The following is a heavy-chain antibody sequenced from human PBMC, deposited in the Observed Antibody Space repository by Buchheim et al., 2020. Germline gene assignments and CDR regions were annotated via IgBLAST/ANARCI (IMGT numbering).Heavy chain of an antibody. D-gene: IGHD2-15*01. CDR2: ISYDGSNK. CDR1: GFTFSSYG. V-gene: IGHV3-30*18. Sequence: QVQLVESGGGVVQPGRSLRLSCAASGFTFSSYGMHWVRQAPGKGLEWVAVISYDGSNKYYADSVKGRFTISRDNSKNTLYLQMNSLRAEDTAVYYCVKDREPKGYCSGGSCHYYGMDVWGQGTT. CDR3: VKDREPKGYCSGGSCHYYGMDV. J-gene: IGHJ6*02.